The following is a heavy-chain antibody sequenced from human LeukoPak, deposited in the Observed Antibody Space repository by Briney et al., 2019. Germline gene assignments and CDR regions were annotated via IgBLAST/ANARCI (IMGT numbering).Heavy chain of an antibody. D-gene: IGHD3-22*01. J-gene: IGHJ4*02. CDR3: ARGGDYYDSSVQGFDY. CDR1: GYTFTGYY. V-gene: IGHV1-2*02. Sequence: ASVKVSCKASGYTFTGYYMHWVRQAPGQGLEWMGWINPNSGGTNYAQKFEGRVTMTRDTSISTAYMELSRLRSDGTAVYYCARGGDYYDSSVQGFDYWGQGTLVTVSS. CDR2: INPNSGGT.